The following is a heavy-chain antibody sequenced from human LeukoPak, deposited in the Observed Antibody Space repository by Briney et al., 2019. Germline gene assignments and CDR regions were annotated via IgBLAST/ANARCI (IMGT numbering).Heavy chain of an antibody. J-gene: IGHJ4*02. D-gene: IGHD5-18*01. CDR3: ARGYSSFDY. CDR2: ISSSGSTI. Sequence: GGSLRLSCAASGFTFSSYEMNWVRQAPGKGLEWVSYISSSGSTIYYADSVKGRFTISRDNAKNSLYLQMYSLRAEDTAVYYCARGYSSFDYWGQGTLVTVSS. CDR1: GFTFSSYE. V-gene: IGHV3-48*03.